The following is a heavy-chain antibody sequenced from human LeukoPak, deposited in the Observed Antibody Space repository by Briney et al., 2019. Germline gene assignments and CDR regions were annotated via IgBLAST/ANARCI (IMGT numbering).Heavy chain of an antibody. D-gene: IGHD6-13*01. CDR3: ARAGQLVPGGNNWFDP. CDR1: GGSISSYY. CDR2: IYTSGST. Sequence: SETLSLTCTVSGGSISSYYWSWIRQPAGKGLEWIGRIYTSGSTNYNPSLKSRVTMSVDTSKNQFSLKLSSVTAADTAVYYCARAGQLVPGGNNWFDPWGQGTLVTVSS. V-gene: IGHV4-4*07. J-gene: IGHJ5*02.